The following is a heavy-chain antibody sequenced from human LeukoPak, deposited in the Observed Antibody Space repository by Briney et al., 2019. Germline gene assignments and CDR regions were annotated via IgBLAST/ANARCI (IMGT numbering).Heavy chain of an antibody. CDR3: ARNPTGDFPFDY. CDR1: GFTFRSYG. D-gene: IGHD7-27*01. CDR2: ISKDGRNK. J-gene: IGHJ4*02. Sequence: PGRSLRLSCAASGFTFRSYGMHWVRQAPGKGLEWVAVISKDGRNKYYADSVKGRFTISRDNSKKTLYLQMNSLRAEDTAVYYCARNPTGDFPFDYWGQGTLVTVSS. V-gene: IGHV3-30*03.